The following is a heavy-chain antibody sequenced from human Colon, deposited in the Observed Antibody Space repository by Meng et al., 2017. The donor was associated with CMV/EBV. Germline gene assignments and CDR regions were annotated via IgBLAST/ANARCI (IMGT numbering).Heavy chain of an antibody. D-gene: IGHD2-2*01. Sequence: SETLSLTCSFSDDSITYYHWTWIRQPPGKGLEWIGYINHRGSTDYNPSLKSRVTMSVDTSKNQFSLKLTSVTATDTAVYYCARVLVPAAIPPQNYYGMDVWGQGTTVTVSS. V-gene: IGHV4-59*01. J-gene: IGHJ6*02. CDR1: DDSITYYH. CDR3: ARVLVPAAIPPQNYYGMDV. CDR2: INHRGST.